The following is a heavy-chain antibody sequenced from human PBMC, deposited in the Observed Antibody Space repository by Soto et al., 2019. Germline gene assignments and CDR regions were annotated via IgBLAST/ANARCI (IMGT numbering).Heavy chain of an antibody. CDR1: GGTFSSYA. J-gene: IGHJ6*02. CDR3: ARAATVVIFNQGHDYGMDV. V-gene: IGHV1-69*01. Sequence: QVQLVQSGAEVKKSGSSVKVSCKASGGTFSSYAISWVRQAPGQGLEWMGGIIPIVGSVKYAQKFQGRVTITADESTSTAYMELSSLRSDDAAVYFCARAATVVIFNQGHDYGMDVWGQGTKVTVSS. D-gene: IGHD4-17*01. CDR2: IIPIVGSV.